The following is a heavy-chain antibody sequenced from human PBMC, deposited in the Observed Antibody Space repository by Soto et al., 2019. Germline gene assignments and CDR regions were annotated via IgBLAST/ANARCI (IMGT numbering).Heavy chain of an antibody. Sequence: PGGSLRLSCEASGFIFTNFWTHWVRQVPGKGLVWVSRIDTSGSSTSCADSVKGRFTISRDNAKNTVSLQMNSLRAEDTGVYHCAKDSWYFDLWSQGSLVTVSS. J-gene: IGHJ4*02. CDR2: IDTSGSST. CDR1: GFIFTNFW. V-gene: IGHV3-74*01. CDR3: AKDSWYFDL. D-gene: IGHD6-13*01.